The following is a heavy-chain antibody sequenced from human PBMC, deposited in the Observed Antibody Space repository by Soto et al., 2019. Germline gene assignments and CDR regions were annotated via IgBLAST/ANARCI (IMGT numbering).Heavy chain of an antibody. J-gene: IGHJ3*02. D-gene: IGHD3-22*01. CDR1: GFTFSSYG. CDR3: ARDPLGYYDSSGSPRSDAFDI. CDR2: IWYDGSNK. V-gene: IGHV3-33*01. Sequence: GGSLRLSCAASGFTFSSYGMHWVRQAPGKGLEWVAVIWYDGSNKYYADSVKGRFTISRDNSKNTLYLQMNSLRAEDAAVYYCARDPLGYYDSSGSPRSDAFDIWGQGTMVTV.